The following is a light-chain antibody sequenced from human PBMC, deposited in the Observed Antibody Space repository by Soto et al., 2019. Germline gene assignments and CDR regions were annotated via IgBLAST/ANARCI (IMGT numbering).Light chain of an antibody. Sequence: DIQMTQSPSTLSASVGDRVTITCRASQSISSWLAWYQQKPGKAPKLLIYKAYSLERGVPSRFSGSGSGTEFTLTISSLQPDDFATYYCQQYNSYSRTFGQGTKVEIK. CDR2: KAY. CDR1: QSISSW. V-gene: IGKV1-5*03. CDR3: QQYNSYSRT. J-gene: IGKJ1*01.